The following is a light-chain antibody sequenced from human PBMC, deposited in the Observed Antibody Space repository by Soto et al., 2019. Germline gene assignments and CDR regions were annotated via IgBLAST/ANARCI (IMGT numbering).Light chain of an antibody. J-gene: IGLJ2*01. CDR2: EVS. CDR1: SSDVGGYNY. V-gene: IGLV2-8*01. CDR3: NSYAGYNNVV. Sequence: QSALTQPPSASGSPGQSVTISCTGTSSDVGGYNYVSWYQQHPGKAPKLMIYEVSKRPSGVPDRFSGSKSGNTASLTVSGLQAEDEADYYCNSYAGYNNVVFGGGTKLTVL.